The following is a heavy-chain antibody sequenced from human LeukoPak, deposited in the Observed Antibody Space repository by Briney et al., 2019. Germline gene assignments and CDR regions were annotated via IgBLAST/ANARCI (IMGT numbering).Heavy chain of an antibody. V-gene: IGHV3-33*01. CDR1: GFTFSSYG. CDR3: ARDGPQLYYDILTGYYQGPFDS. D-gene: IGHD3-9*01. J-gene: IGHJ4*02. CDR2: IWYDGSNK. Sequence: PGGSLRLSCAASGFTFSSYGMHWVRQAPGKGLEWVAVIWYDGSNKYYADSVEGRFTISRHNSQSTQYLQMNSLRAEATAVHYCARDGPQLYYDILTGYYQGPFDSWGQGTLVTVSS.